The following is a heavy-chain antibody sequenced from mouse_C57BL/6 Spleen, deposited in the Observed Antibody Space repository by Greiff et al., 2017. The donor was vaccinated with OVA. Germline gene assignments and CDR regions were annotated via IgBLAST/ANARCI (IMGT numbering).Heavy chain of an antibody. CDR1: GFTFSDYY. Sequence: EVQRVESGGGLVQPGGSLKLSCAASGFTFSDYYMYWVRQTPEKRLEWVAYISNGGGSTYYPDTVKGRFTISRDNAKNTLYLQMSRLKSEDTAMYYCARHNYVENAMDYWGQGTSVTVSS. CDR3: ARHNYVENAMDY. D-gene: IGHD2-1*01. CDR2: ISNGGGST. J-gene: IGHJ4*01. V-gene: IGHV5-12*01.